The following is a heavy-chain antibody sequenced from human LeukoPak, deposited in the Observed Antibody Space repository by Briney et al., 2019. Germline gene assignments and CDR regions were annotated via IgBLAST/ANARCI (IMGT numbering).Heavy chain of an antibody. CDR3: ARGGGSHYGDQINLIFDY. D-gene: IGHD4/OR15-4a*01. J-gene: IGHJ4*02. CDR2: IYYSGST. V-gene: IGHV4-30-4*08. Sequence: LRLSCAASGFTFSDYYMSWIRQAPGKGLEWIGYIYYSGSTYYNPSLKSRVTISVDTSKNQFSLKLSSVTAADTAVYYCARGGGSHYGDQINLIFDYWGQGTLVTVSS. CDR1: GFTFSDYY.